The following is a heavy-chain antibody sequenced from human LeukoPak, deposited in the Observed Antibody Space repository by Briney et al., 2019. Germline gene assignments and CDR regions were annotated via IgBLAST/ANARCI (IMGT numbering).Heavy chain of an antibody. CDR1: GYIFDDYG. V-gene: IGHV3-20*04. CDR3: VRLGRDGYTYGAAY. D-gene: IGHD5-24*01. CDR2: INWNGGST. J-gene: IGHJ1*01. Sequence: GGSLRLSCAGSGYIFDDYGMWWVRQAPGKGLEWVAGINWNGGSTGYAASVKGRCTISRDNAKTALYLEMNSLRVEDTAFYYCVRLGRDGYTYGAAYCGQGALVTVSS.